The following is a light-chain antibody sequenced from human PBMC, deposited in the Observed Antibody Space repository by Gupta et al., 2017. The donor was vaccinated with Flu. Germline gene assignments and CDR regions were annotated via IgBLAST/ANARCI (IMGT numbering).Light chain of an antibody. CDR1: QSVSSD. V-gene: IGKV3-15*01. CDR2: DAS. J-gene: IGKJ4*01. Sequence: EIVMTQSPATLSVSPGERASVSCRASQSVSSDLAWYQQKPGQAPRLLIYDASIRATGVPARFSGSGSGTEFTLTINSLQSEDFAVYYCQQYNNWPPLTFGGGTKVEIK. CDR3: QQYNNWPPLT.